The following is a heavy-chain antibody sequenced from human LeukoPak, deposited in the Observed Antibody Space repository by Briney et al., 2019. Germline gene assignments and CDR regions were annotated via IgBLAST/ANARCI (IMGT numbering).Heavy chain of an antibody. Sequence: PSETLPLTCTVSGGSISSGDYYWSWIRQPPGKGLEWIGYMYYRGSTYYSPSLKSRLTISLDTPNNQFSLKLRSVTAADTAVYYCARATDYGDSYYFDHWGQGTPVTVSS. J-gene: IGHJ4*02. D-gene: IGHD4/OR15-4a*01. CDR3: ARATDYGDSYYFDH. CDR2: MYYRGST. CDR1: GGSISSGDYY. V-gene: IGHV4-30-4*01.